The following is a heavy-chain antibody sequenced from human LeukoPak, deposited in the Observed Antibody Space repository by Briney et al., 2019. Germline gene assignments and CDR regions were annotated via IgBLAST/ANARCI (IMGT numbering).Heavy chain of an antibody. Sequence: PGGSLRLSCAASGFTFSSYEMNWVRQAPGKGLEWVSYISSSGSTIYYADSVKGRFTISRDNAKNSLYLQMNSLRAEDTAVYHCARENWELLSYWGQGTLVTVSS. V-gene: IGHV3-48*03. D-gene: IGHD1-26*01. CDR3: ARENWELLSY. J-gene: IGHJ4*02. CDR1: GFTFSSYE. CDR2: ISSSGSTI.